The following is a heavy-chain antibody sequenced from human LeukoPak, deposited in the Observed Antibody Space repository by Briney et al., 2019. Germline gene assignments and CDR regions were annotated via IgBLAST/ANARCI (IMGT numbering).Heavy chain of an antibody. J-gene: IGHJ4*02. D-gene: IGHD3-10*01. CDR1: GYTLTELS. CDR3: AGWPMVRGVIRSFDY. Sequence: GASVKVSCKVSGYTLTELSMHWVRQAPGKGLEWMGGFDPEDGETIYAQKFQGRVTMTEDTSTDTAYMELSSLRSEDTAVYYCAGWPMVRGVIRSFDYWGQGTLVTVSS. V-gene: IGHV1-24*01. CDR2: FDPEDGET.